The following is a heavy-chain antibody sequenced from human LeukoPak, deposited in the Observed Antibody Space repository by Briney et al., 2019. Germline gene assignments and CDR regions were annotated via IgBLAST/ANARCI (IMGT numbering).Heavy chain of an antibody. Sequence: GASVKVSCKASGGTFSSYAISWVRQAPGQGLEWMEGIIPIFGTANYAQKFQGRVTITADESTSTAYMELSSLRSEDTAVYYCASHYDILTGAQRSNDAFDIWGQGTMVTVSS. CDR2: IIPIFGTA. D-gene: IGHD3-9*01. CDR1: GGTFSSYA. CDR3: ASHYDILTGAQRSNDAFDI. V-gene: IGHV1-69*13. J-gene: IGHJ3*02.